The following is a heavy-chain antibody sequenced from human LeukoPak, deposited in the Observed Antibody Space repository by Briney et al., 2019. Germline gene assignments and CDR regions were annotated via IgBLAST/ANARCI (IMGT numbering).Heavy chain of an antibody. CDR1: GFTFSSYS. D-gene: IGHD1-26*01. CDR3: ARGGSLNFDY. J-gene: IGHJ4*02. V-gene: IGHV3-48*01. CDR2: ISSSSSTI. Sequence: AVGSLRLSCAASGFTFSSYSMNWVRQAPGKGLEWVSYISSSSSTIYYADSVKGRFTISRDNAKNSLYLQMNSLRAEDTAVYYCARGGSLNFDYWGQGTLVTVSS.